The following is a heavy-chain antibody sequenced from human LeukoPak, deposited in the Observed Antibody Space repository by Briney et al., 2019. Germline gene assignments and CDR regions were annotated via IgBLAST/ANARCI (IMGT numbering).Heavy chain of an antibody. CDR1: GFTFSSYS. D-gene: IGHD3-10*01. V-gene: IGHV3-48*01. Sequence: GGSLRLSCAASGFTFSSYSMNWVRQASGKGLEWVSYISSSSSTIYYADSVKGRFTISRDNAKNSLYLQMNSLRAEDTVVYYCARGLWPIDYWGQGTLVTVSS. CDR3: ARGLWPIDY. J-gene: IGHJ4*02. CDR2: ISSSSSTI.